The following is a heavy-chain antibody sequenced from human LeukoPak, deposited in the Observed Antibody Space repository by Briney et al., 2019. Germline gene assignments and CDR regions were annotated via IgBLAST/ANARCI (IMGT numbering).Heavy chain of an antibody. J-gene: IGHJ6*03. CDR2: ISGSAGRT. CDR1: GFTFSSYA. Sequence: GSLSLSCAASGFTFSSYAMTWVRPAPGKGLEWVSSISGSAGRTDNADSVKGRFTISRDNSKNTLYLQMNSLKAEDTAIYYCAKNRGHCINGVCHNSYYMDVWGKGTTVTVSS. CDR3: AKNRGHCINGVCHNSYYMDV. D-gene: IGHD2-8*01. V-gene: IGHV3-23*01.